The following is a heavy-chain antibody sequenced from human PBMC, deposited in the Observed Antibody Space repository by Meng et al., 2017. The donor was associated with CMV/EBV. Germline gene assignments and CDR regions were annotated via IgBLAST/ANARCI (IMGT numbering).Heavy chain of an antibody. V-gene: IGHV5-51*01. CDR1: GYSFTSYW. CDR2: IYPGDSDT. CDR3: ARPGLYYGMDV. J-gene: IGHJ6*02. Sequence: GGSLRLSCKGSGYSFTSYWIGWVRQMPGKGLEWMGIIYPGDSDTRYSPSFQGQVTISADKSISTAYLQWSSRKASDTAMYYCARPGLYYGMDVWGQGTTVTVSS.